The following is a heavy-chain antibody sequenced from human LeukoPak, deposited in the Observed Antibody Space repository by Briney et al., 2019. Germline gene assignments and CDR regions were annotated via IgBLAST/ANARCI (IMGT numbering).Heavy chain of an antibody. CDR2: INVGNGNT. Sequence: GASVKVSCTASGYTFSNYAMHWVRQAPGQRLEWMGWINVGNGNTKYSQKFQGRVTITRDTSASTAYMELSSLRSEDTAVYYCARDQVVVPSNWFDPWGQGTLVTVSS. J-gene: IGHJ5*02. D-gene: IGHD2-2*01. CDR1: GYTFSNYA. V-gene: IGHV1-3*01. CDR3: ARDQVVVPSNWFDP.